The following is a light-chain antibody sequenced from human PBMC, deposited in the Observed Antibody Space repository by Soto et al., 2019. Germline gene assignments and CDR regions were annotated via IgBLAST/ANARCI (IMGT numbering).Light chain of an antibody. J-gene: IGLJ2*01. Sequence: QSVLTQPRSVSGSPGQSVTISCTGTSSDVGGYNYVSWYQQHPDKAPKLMIYDVSKRPSGVPDRFSGSKSGNTASLTISGLQAEDEADYYCCSYAGSYAVVFGGGTKSPS. CDR1: SSDVGGYNY. CDR2: DVS. V-gene: IGLV2-11*01. CDR3: CSYAGSYAVV.